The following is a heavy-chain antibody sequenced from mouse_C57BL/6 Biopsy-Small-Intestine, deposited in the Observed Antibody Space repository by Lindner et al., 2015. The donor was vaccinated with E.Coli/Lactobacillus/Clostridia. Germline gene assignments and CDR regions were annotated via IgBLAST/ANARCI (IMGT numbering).Heavy chain of an antibody. D-gene: IGHD1-1*01. CDR2: IYPGNGDT. J-gene: IGHJ3*01. Sequence: VQLQESGPELVKPGTSVTLSCKASGYTFTDYEMHWVKQTPVHGLEWIGAIYPGNGDTSYNQKFKGKATLTADKSSSTAYMQLSSLTSEDSAVYYCACRNYYGSSEGFAYWGQGTLVTVSA. CDR3: ACRNYYGSSEGFAY. CDR1: GYTFTDYE. V-gene: IGHV1-15*01.